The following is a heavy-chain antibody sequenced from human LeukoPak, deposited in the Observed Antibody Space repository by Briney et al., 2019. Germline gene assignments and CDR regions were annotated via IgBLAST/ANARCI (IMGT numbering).Heavy chain of an antibody. CDR1: GDSISTSSYY. J-gene: IGHJ4*02. CDR3: ATLGYSSGTDY. V-gene: IGHV4-39*07. CDR2: INHSGST. Sequence: SEALSLTCSVSGDSISTSSYYWGWIRQPPGKGLEWIGEINHSGSTNYNPSLKSRVTISIDTSKNQFSLKLSSVTAADTAVYYCATLGYSSGTDYWGLGTRVTVSS. D-gene: IGHD5-18*01.